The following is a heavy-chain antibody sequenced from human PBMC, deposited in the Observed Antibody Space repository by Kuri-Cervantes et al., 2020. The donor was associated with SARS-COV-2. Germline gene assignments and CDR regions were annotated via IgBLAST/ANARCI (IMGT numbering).Heavy chain of an antibody. CDR2: IYYSGST. V-gene: IGHV4-59*05. Sequence: SQTLSLTCAASGFTFSNAWMSWVRQAPGKGLEWVGSIYYSGSTYYNPSLKSRVTISVDTSKNQFSLKLSSVTAADTAVYYCRIAVAGTAGLMDVWGKGTTVT. CDR1: GFTFSNAW. J-gene: IGHJ6*03. D-gene: IGHD6-19*01. CDR3: RIAVAGTAGLMDV.